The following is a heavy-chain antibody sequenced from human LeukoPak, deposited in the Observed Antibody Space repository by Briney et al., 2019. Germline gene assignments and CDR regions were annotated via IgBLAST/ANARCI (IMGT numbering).Heavy chain of an antibody. CDR1: GYTFTSYY. CDR2: INPSGGST. CDR3: ARAVEWEQLGQHFQH. J-gene: IGHJ1*01. Sequence: ASVKVSCKASGYTFTSYYMHWVRQAPGQGLEWMGIINPSGGSTSYAQKFQGRVTMTRDTSTSTVYMELSSLRSEDTAVYYCARAVEWEQLGQHFQHWGQGTLVTVSS. V-gene: IGHV1-46*01. D-gene: IGHD1-26*01.